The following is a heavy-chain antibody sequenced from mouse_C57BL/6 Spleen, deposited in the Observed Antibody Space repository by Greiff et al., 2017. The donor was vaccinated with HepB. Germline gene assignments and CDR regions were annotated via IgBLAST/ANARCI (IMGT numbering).Heavy chain of an antibody. Sequence: QVQLQQPGTELVKPGASVKLSCKASGYTFTSYWMHWVKQRPGQGLEWIGNINPSNGGTNYNEKFKSKATLTVDKSSSTAYMQLISLTSEDSAVYYCARNEYDGYAMDYWGQGTSVTVSS. CDR1: GYTFTSYW. CDR3: ARNEYDGYAMDY. V-gene: IGHV1-53*01. CDR2: INPSNGGT. D-gene: IGHD2-4*01. J-gene: IGHJ4*01.